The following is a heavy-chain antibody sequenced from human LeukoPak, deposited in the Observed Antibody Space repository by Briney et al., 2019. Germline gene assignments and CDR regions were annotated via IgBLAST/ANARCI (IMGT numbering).Heavy chain of an antibody. J-gene: IGHJ4*02. V-gene: IGHV3-21*01. CDR2: ISSRSSYI. Sequence: GGSLRLSCAASGFTFHNYNMKWVRQAPGKGLEWVSSISSRSSYIFYADSVKGRFTISRDNAKKSLYLQMNSLRAEDTAVYYCASGVNYFDYWGQGTLVTVSS. D-gene: IGHD3-3*01. CDR3: ASGVNYFDY. CDR1: GFTFHNYN.